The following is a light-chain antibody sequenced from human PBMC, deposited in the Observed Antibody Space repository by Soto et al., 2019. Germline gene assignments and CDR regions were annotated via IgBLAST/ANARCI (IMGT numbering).Light chain of an antibody. CDR1: SSDVGGYGS. V-gene: IGLV2-14*03. J-gene: IGLJ3*02. Sequence: QSALTQPASVSGSPGQSITISCTGTSSDVGGYGSVSWYQQYPGKAPKLIIYDVSNRPSGVSNRFSGSKSGNTASLIISGLQAEDEADYYCSSYSSTTTRVVFGGGTKVTVL. CDR3: SSYSSTTTRVV. CDR2: DVS.